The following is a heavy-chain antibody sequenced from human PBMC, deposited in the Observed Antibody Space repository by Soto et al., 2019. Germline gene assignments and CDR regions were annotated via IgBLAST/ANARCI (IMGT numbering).Heavy chain of an antibody. V-gene: IGHV4-34*01. D-gene: IGHD6-19*01. Sequence: PSETLSLTCAVYGGSVNGYYWNWIRQPPGKGLEWIGEINHTGGTHYNPSHKSRDTMSVDTSQNEFSLRLSSVTAAHTAIYYCANSITVFGLLIPQFDPWGQGTQVTVSS. CDR3: ANSITVFGLLIPQFDP. CDR1: GGSVNGYY. CDR2: INHTGGT. J-gene: IGHJ5*02.